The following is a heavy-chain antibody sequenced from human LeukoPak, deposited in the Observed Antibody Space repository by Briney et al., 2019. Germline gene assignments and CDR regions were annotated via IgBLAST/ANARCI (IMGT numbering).Heavy chain of an antibody. J-gene: IGHJ5*02. Sequence: GASVTVSFKASGYTFTGYYMHWVRQAPGQGLEWMGWINPNSGGTNYAQKFQGRVTTTRDTSISTAYMELSRLRSDDTAVYYCARDFIVVVPAGFDPWGQGTLVTVSS. V-gene: IGHV1-2*02. CDR3: ARDFIVVVPAGFDP. CDR2: INPNSGGT. D-gene: IGHD2-2*01. CDR1: GYTFTGYY.